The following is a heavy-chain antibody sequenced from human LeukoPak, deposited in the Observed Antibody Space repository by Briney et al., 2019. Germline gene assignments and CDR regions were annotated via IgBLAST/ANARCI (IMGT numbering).Heavy chain of an antibody. CDR2: IYSGGST. D-gene: IGHD2-15*01. CDR3: AKVIVVVVAATRGFDY. J-gene: IGHJ4*02. V-gene: IGHV3-53*01. CDR1: GFTVSGNY. Sequence: GGSLRLSCAASGFTVSGNYMSWVRQAPWKGLEWVSVIYSGGSTYYADSVKGRFTISRDNSKNTLYLQMNSLRAEDTAVYYCAKVIVVVVAATRGFDYWGQGTLVTVSS.